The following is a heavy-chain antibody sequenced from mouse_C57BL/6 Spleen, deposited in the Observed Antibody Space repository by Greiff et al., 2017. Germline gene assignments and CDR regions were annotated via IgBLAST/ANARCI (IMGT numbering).Heavy chain of an antibody. CDR3: ARGGYLIPMDY. D-gene: IGHD3-1*01. CDR2: ISYSGST. CDR1: GYSITSGYD. Sequence: VQLQQSGPGMVKPSQSLSLTCTVTGYSITSGYDWHWIRHFPGNKLEWMGYISYSGSTNYNPSLKSRISITHDTSKNHFFLKLNSVTTEDTATYYCARGGYLIPMDYWGQGTSVTVSS. J-gene: IGHJ4*01. V-gene: IGHV3-1*01.